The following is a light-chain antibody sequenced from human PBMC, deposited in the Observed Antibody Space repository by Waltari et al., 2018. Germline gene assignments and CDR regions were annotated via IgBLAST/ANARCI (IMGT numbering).Light chain of an antibody. V-gene: IGLV3-21*04. Sequence: SYVVTQSPSVSVAPGETARITCGGDNIGSKSVHWYQQRPGQAPVLVLSYDSDRPSRIPERFSGANSGNTATLTISGVEADDEADYYCLVWHSTTDHHGVFGGGTKLTVL. CDR3: LVWHSTTDHHGV. CDR1: NIGSKS. J-gene: IGLJ2*01. CDR2: YDS.